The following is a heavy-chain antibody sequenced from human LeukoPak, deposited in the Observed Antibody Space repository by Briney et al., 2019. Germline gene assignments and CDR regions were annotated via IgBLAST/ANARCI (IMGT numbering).Heavy chain of an antibody. CDR2: ISPADSDT. D-gene: IGHD6-13*01. CDR3: ARLRSSFSHGAFDI. Sequence: PGESLKISCKGSGNSFTSYWIGWVRQMPGKGLEWMGIISPADSDTIYSPSFQGQVTISADKSISTAYLQWSTLKASDTAMYYCARLRSSFSHGAFDIWGQGTMVTVSS. J-gene: IGHJ3*02. V-gene: IGHV5-51*01. CDR1: GNSFTSYW.